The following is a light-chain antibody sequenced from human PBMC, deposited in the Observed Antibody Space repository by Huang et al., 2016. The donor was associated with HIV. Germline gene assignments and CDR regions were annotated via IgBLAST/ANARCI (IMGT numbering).Light chain of an antibody. CDR2: AAS. CDR3: QQSYSAPYT. J-gene: IGKJ2*01. Sequence: DIQMTQSPSSLSASVGDRVTITCRAGQGISVSLNWYQQKPGKPPKLLIYAASTLQSGVPSRFSGSGTGTDFTLTVSSLQADDFATYYCQQSYSAPYTFGQGTKLEI. CDR1: QGISVS. V-gene: IGKV1-39*01.